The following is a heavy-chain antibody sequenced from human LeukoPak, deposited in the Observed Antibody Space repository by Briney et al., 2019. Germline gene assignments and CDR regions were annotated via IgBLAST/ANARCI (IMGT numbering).Heavy chain of an antibody. J-gene: IGHJ5*02. CDR2: IDPSESDT. CDR1: GYSFTSYW. V-gene: IGHV5-10-1*01. D-gene: IGHD2-8*01. Sequence: GESRLTSCKASGYSFTSYWISWVRQMPGKGLEWMGRIDPSESDTNYSPSFQGHITISADKSISTAYLQWSSLKASDAAMYYCARRGHLINGAFWFDPWGQETLVPVSS. CDR3: ARRGHLINGAFWFDP.